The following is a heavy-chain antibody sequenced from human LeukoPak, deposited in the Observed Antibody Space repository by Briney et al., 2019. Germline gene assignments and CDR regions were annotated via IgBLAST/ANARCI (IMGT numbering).Heavy chain of an antibody. Sequence: GASVKVSCKASGGTFSSYAISWVRQAPGQGLEWMGIINPGGGSTSYAQKFQGRVTMTRDTSTSTVYMELSSLRSEDTAVYYCARDSFGELGNYWGQGTLVTVSS. CDR3: ARDSFGELGNY. J-gene: IGHJ4*02. CDR2: INPGGGST. D-gene: IGHD3-10*01. V-gene: IGHV1-46*01. CDR1: GGTFSSYA.